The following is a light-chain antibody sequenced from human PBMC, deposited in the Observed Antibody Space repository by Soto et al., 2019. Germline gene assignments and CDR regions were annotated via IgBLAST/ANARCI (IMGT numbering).Light chain of an antibody. V-gene: IGKV3-11*01. Sequence: EIVMTQSPATLSVSPGETATLSCRASQSVDRYVAWYQQKVGQAPRLLIYDAYSRATGVGARFTGSGSATDFSLTITSLEPEDFAVYYCQQRGKWPSTFGPGTKVDIK. CDR2: DAY. J-gene: IGKJ2*02. CDR1: QSVDRY. CDR3: QQRGKWPST.